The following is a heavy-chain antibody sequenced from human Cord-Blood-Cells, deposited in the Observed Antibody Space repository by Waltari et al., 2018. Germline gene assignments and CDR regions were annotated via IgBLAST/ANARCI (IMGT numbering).Heavy chain of an antibody. Sequence: QVQLQQWGAGLLKPSETLSLTCAVYGGSFSGYYWSWIRQPPGKGLEWIGEINHSGSTNDNPSLESRVTISVDTSKNQFSLKLSSVTAADTAVYYCARESQWLVRDDAFDIWGQGTMVTVSS. D-gene: IGHD6-19*01. V-gene: IGHV4-34*01. CDR1: GGSFSGYY. J-gene: IGHJ3*02. CDR3: ARESQWLVRDDAFDI. CDR2: INHSGST.